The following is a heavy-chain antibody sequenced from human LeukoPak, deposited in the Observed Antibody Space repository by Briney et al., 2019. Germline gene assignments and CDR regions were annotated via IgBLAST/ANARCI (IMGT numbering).Heavy chain of an antibody. CDR2: ISSSSSYI. J-gene: IGHJ6*03. Sequence: GGSLRLSCAASGFTFSSYSMNWVRQAPGKGLEWVSSISSSSSYIYYADSVKGRFTISRDNAKNSLYLQMNSLRAEDTAVYYCARDQYSSSSQAADYYYMDVWGKGTTVTVSS. CDR1: GFTFSSYS. D-gene: IGHD6-6*01. CDR3: ARDQYSSSSQAADYYYMDV. V-gene: IGHV3-21*01.